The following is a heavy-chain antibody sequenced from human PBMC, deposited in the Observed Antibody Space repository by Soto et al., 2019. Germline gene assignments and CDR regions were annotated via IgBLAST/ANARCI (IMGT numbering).Heavy chain of an antibody. CDR3: ASAMGGTRNALNV. CDR1: RFTFSTYW. J-gene: IGHJ3*01. D-gene: IGHD6-19*01. Sequence: GGSLRLSCTASRFTFSTYWMHWVRQDPGKGLLWVSRINSDGSTTNYADSVKGRFTISRDNAKSTLWLQMNSLRAEDTAVYYCASAMGGTRNALNVWGQGTMVTVSS. V-gene: IGHV3-74*01. CDR2: INSDGSTT.